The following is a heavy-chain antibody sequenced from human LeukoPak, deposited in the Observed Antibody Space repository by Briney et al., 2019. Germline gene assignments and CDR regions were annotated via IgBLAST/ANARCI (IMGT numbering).Heavy chain of an antibody. CDR2: INHSGST. CDR3: ARYRSYCTSTTCYRDWFDP. CDR1: GGSISSYF. V-gene: IGHV4-34*01. J-gene: IGHJ5*02. D-gene: IGHD2-2*01. Sequence: SETLSLTCTVSGGSISSYFWSWIRQPPGKGLEWIGEINHSGSTNYNPSLKSRVTISVDTSKNEFSLKLTSVTATDTAVYYCARYRSYCTSTTCYRDWFDPWGQGTLVTVSS.